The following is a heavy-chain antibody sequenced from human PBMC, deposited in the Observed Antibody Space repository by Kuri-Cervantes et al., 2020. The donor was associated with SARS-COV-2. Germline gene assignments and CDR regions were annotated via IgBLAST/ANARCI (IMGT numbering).Heavy chain of an antibody. D-gene: IGHD7-27*01. CDR1: GGTFSSYA. J-gene: IGHJ3*02. CDR2: IIPIFGTA. V-gene: IGHV1-69*13. CDR3: ATSSYWGYNAFDI. Sequence: SVKVSCKASGGTFSSYAISWVRQAPGQGLEWMGGIIPIFGTANYAQKFQGRVTITADESTSTAYMGLSSLRSEDTAVYYCATSSYWGYNAFDIWGQGTMVTVSS.